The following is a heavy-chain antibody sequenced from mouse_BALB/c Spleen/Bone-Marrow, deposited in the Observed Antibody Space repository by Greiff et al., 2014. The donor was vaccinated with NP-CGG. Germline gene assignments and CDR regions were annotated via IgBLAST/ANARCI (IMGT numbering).Heavy chain of an antibody. V-gene: IGHV1-82*01. CDR2: IYPGDGDT. Sequence: VQLQQSGPELVKPGASVKISCKASGYAFSSSWMNWVKQRPGQGLEWIGRIYPGDGDTNYNGKFKGKATLTADKSSSTAYMQLSSLTSVDSAVYFCASGSSSFAYWGQGTLVTVYA. J-gene: IGHJ3*01. CDR1: GYAFSSSW. CDR3: ASGSSSFAY. D-gene: IGHD1-1*01.